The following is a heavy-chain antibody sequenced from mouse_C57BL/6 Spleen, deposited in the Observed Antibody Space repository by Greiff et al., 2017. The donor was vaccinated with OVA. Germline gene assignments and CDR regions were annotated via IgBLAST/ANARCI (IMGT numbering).Heavy chain of an antibody. CDR1: GYTFTSYW. D-gene: IGHD1-1*01. CDR2: IDPSDSYT. V-gene: IGHV1-50*01. J-gene: IGHJ4*01. CDR3: ARRRITTVVAYYAMDY. Sequence: QVQLQQPGAELVKPGASVKLSCKASGYTFTSYWMQWVKQRPGQGLEWIGEIDPSDSYTNYNQKFKGKATLTVDTSSSTAYMQLSSLTSEDSAVYYCARRRITTVVAYYAMDYWGQGTSVTVSS.